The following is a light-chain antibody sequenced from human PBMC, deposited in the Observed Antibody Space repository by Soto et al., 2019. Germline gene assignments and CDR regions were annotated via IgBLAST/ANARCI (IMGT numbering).Light chain of an antibody. CDR2: EGN. J-gene: IGLJ2*01. CDR1: SSDVGTYNL. CDR3: SSYVGSGTYVV. Sequence: QSVLTQPASVSGSHGQSITISCTGTSSDVGTYNLVSWYQQHPGNAPKLMIYEGNKRPSGVSNRFSGSKSGNTASLTISGLQAEDEGDYYCSSYVGSGTYVVFGGGTKLTVL. V-gene: IGLV2-23*01.